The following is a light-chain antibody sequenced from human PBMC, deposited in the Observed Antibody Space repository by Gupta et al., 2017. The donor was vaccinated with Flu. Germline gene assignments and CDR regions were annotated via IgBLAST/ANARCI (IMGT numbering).Light chain of an antibody. CDR3: AAWDDSRNGRV. CDR2: SNN. J-gene: IGLJ3*02. V-gene: IGLV1-44*01. Sequence: QSVPTQPPSTTRTLGQRVTITCSGSSDNIGSNTVNWYQQLPGTAPNLLVYSNNRRPSGVPDRISGSKSGATASLAISRVQSEDEADYYCAAWDDSRNGRVFGGGTKLTVL. CDR1: SDNIGSNT.